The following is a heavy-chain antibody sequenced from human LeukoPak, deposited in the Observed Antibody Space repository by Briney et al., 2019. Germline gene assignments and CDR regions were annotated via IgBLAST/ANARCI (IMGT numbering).Heavy chain of an antibody. CDR1: GYTFTSYD. Sequence: ASVKVSCKASGYTFTSYDINWVRQATGQGLEWMGWMNPNSGNTGYAQKFRGRVTITRNTSISTAYMELSSLRSEDTAVYYCARKGWGWDAFDIWGQGTMVTVSS. J-gene: IGHJ3*02. D-gene: IGHD3-16*01. V-gene: IGHV1-8*03. CDR2: MNPNSGNT. CDR3: ARKGWGWDAFDI.